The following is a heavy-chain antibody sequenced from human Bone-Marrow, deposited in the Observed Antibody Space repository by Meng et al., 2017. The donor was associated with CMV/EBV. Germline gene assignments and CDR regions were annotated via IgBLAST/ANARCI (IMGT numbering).Heavy chain of an antibody. CDR1: GGSISSSSYY. D-gene: IGHD3-10*01. Sequence: GSLRLSCTVSGGSISSSSYYWGWIRQPPGKGLEWIGSIYYSGSTYYNPSLKSRATISVDTSKNQFSLKLSSVTAADTAVYYCARVRPLGRGSGSYSGGNYYYGMDVWGQGTTVTVSS. CDR2: IYYSGST. CDR3: ARVRPLGRGSGSYSGGNYYYGMDV. J-gene: IGHJ6*02. V-gene: IGHV4-39*01.